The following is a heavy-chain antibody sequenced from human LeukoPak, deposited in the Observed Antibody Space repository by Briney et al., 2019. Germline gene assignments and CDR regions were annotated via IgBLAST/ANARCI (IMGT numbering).Heavy chain of an antibody. J-gene: IGHJ4*02. V-gene: IGHV3-7*01. CDR3: ARGGLRLLEWLSPFDY. D-gene: IGHD3-3*01. CDR2: IKQDGSEK. Sequence: GGSLRLSCAASGFTFSSYWMSWVRQAPGKGPEWVANIKQDGSEKYYVDSVKGRFIISRDNAKNSLYLQMNSLRVEDTAVYYCARGGLRLLEWLSPFDYWGQGTLVTVSS. CDR1: GFTFSSYW.